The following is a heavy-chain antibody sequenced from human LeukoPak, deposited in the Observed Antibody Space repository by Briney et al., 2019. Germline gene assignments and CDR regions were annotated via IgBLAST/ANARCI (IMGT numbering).Heavy chain of an antibody. J-gene: IGHJ4*02. Sequence: GGSLRLSCEPSVFTFSNYGMHWVRQAPGKGLERVAVIWVDGINKYYADSVWGRFPISRDTSKHTLYLKMSSQRAEDTAVYYCARDRGVAAHLDYWGQGTLVTASS. V-gene: IGHV3-33*01. CDR3: ARDRGVAAHLDY. CDR2: IWVDGINK. D-gene: IGHD5-12*01. CDR1: VFTFSNYG.